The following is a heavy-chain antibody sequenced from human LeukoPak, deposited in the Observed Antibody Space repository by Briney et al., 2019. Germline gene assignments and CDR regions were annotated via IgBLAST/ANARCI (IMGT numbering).Heavy chain of an antibody. Sequence: GGSLRLSCAASGFTFSSYAMSWVRQAPGKGLEWVSTISGSGGSTYYADSVKGRFTISRDNSKNTLYLQMNSLRADDTAVYYCANFASGSYYSGYWGQGTLVTVFS. CDR3: ANFASGSYYSGY. D-gene: IGHD1-26*01. CDR2: ISGSGGST. V-gene: IGHV3-23*01. CDR1: GFTFSSYA. J-gene: IGHJ4*02.